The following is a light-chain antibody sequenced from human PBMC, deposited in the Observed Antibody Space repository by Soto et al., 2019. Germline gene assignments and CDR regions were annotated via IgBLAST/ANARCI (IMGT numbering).Light chain of an antibody. Sequence: EIVLTQSPGPLSFSPGERATLSCRASQSVSSNSLAWYQLKPGQAPRLLIYGASSRATGIPDRFSGSGSGTDFTLTVSRLEPEDFAVYYCQQYGSSPTFGQGTKVDIK. CDR2: GAS. CDR3: QQYGSSPT. V-gene: IGKV3-20*01. J-gene: IGKJ1*01. CDR1: QSVSSNS.